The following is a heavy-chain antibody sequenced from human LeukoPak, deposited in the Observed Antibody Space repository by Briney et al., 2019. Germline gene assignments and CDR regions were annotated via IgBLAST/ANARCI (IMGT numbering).Heavy chain of an antibody. J-gene: IGHJ4*02. Sequence: GGSLRLSCATSGFTFNSYWVHWVRQAPGKGLVWVSRISGDGNITNYADSVKGRFTISRDNAENTLYLQMNTLRADDTAVYYCAREKQQRGFDNWGQGTLVTVS. V-gene: IGHV3-74*01. CDR3: AREKQQRGFDN. D-gene: IGHD6-13*01. CDR1: GFTFNSYW. CDR2: ISGDGNIT.